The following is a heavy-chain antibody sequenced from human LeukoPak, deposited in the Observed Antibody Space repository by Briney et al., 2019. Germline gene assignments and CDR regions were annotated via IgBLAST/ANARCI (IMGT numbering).Heavy chain of an antibody. CDR1: GFTFSYHY. D-gene: IGHD2-21*02. CDR2: TRNQAYSYTT. V-gene: IGHV3-72*01. Sequence: GGSLRLSCAASGFTFSYHYIDWVRQAPGKGLEWVGRTRNQAYSYTTEYAASVKGRFTISRDESKNSLYLQINSLKTEDTALYYCAIAVRVGDTYYFDYWGQGTLVTVSS. J-gene: IGHJ4*02. CDR3: AIAVRVGDTYYFDY.